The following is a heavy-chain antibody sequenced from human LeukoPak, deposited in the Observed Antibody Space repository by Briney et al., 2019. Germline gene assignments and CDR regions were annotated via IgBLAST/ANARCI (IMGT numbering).Heavy chain of an antibody. Sequence: GGSLRLSCAASVFTFSHYGMYWVRQAPGQGLEWVAFVRFEGSEKFYADSVKGRFTISRDNSKNTLYLEMNSLKPEDTAIYYCSKPLMRDRWFGESWGQGTLVTVSS. V-gene: IGHV3-30*02. CDR1: VFTFSHYG. CDR2: VRFEGSEK. D-gene: IGHD3-10*01. CDR3: SKPLMRDRWFGES. J-gene: IGHJ5*02.